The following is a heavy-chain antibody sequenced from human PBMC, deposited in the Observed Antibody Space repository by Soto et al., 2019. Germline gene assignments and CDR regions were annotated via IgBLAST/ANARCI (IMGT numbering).Heavy chain of an antibody. J-gene: IGHJ4*02. CDR1: GYTFTSYY. V-gene: IGHV1-46*03. CDR3: ATSRVDSRYCSGGSCYSDY. Sequence: ASVKVSCKASGYTFTSYYMHWVRQAPGQGLEWMGIINPSGGSTSYTQKFQGRVTMTRDTSTSTVYMELSSLRSEDTAVYYCATSRVDSRYCSGGSCYSDYWGQGTLVTVSS. CDR2: INPSGGST. D-gene: IGHD2-15*01.